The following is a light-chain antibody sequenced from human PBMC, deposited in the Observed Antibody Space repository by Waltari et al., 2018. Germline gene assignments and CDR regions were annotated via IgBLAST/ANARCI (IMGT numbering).Light chain of an antibody. Sequence: IVMHQSRYPLAVYLVEMAHINGQSSKSGLYSTNNKNYFGWYQKKVGQPPKLLIYLASTRESGVPDRFSGSGSGTDFTLTISSLQAEDVAVYYCQQYYDVPWTFGQGTKVEIK. CDR1: KSGLYSTNNKNY. CDR3: QQYYDVPWT. V-gene: IGKV4-1*01. J-gene: IGKJ1*01. CDR2: LAS.